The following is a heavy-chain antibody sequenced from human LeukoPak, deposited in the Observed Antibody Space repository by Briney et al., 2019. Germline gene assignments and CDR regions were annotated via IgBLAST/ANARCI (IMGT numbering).Heavy chain of an antibody. V-gene: IGHV3-53*01. Sequence: PGGSLRLSCAASGFTVSSNYMSWVRQAPGKGLEWVSVIYSGGSTYYADSVKGRFTISRDNSKNTLYLQMNSLRAEDTAVYYCAATGYCSSTSCYSGYYYYMDVWAKGPRSPSP. D-gene: IGHD2-2*02. CDR1: GFTVSSNY. J-gene: IGHJ6*03. CDR3: AATGYCSSTSCYSGYYYYMDV. CDR2: IYSGGST.